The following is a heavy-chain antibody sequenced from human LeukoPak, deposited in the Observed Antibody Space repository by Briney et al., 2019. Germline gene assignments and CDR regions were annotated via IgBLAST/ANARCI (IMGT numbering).Heavy chain of an antibody. CDR3: ARGGGPFDY. J-gene: IGHJ4*02. Sequence: PGGSLRLSCGASGFTFSTYAMSWVRQAPGKGLEWVSAIGGSGGSTYYADSVKGRFTISRDNAKNTLNLQMNSLRAEDTAVYYCARGGGPFDYWGQGTLVTVSS. CDR1: GFTFSTYA. D-gene: IGHD2-15*01. CDR2: IGGSGGST. V-gene: IGHV3-23*01.